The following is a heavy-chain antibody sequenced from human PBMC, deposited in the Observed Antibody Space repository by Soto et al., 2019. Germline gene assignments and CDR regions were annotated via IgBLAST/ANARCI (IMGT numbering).Heavy chain of an antibody. CDR2: INPSGGST. CDR1: GYTFTSYY. CDR3: ARANLQYYYDSSGLGGY. Sequence: ASVKVSCKASGYTFTSYYMHWVRQAPGQGLEWMGIINPSGGSTSYAQKFQGRVTMTRDTSTSTVYMELSSLRSEDTAVYYCARANLQYYYDSSGLGGYWGQGTLGTVPQ. D-gene: IGHD3-22*01. J-gene: IGHJ4*02. V-gene: IGHV1-46*01.